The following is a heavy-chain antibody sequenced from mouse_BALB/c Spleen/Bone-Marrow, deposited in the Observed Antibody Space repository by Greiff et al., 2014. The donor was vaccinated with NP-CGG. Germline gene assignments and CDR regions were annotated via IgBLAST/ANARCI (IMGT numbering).Heavy chain of an antibody. V-gene: IGHV2-3*01. CDR1: GFSLTSYG. D-gene: IGHD1-2*01. J-gene: IGHJ4*01. CDR2: IWGGGSK. CDR3: SEAYCYGYAMDY. Sequence: VQLQESGPGLVAPSQSLSITCTVSGFSLTSYGVSWVRQPPGKGLEWLGVIWGGGSKNDNSAINSKLRISRNDTKSQVFLKMNSLLPDDTPTFYYSEAYCYGYAMDYWGQGTSVTVSS.